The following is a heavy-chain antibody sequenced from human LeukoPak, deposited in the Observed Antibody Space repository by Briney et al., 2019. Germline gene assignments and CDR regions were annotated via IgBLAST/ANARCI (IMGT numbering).Heavy chain of an antibody. Sequence: GESLKISCKGSGYTFDTYWIGWVRQMPGKGLEWMGIIYPGDSDTRYSPSFQGQVTISADKSISTAYLQWSSLKASDTAMYYCARRYYYGSGSYRAFDIWGQGTMVTVSS. CDR2: IYPGDSDT. J-gene: IGHJ3*02. D-gene: IGHD3-10*01. V-gene: IGHV5-51*01. CDR3: ARRYYYGSGSYRAFDI. CDR1: GYTFDTYW.